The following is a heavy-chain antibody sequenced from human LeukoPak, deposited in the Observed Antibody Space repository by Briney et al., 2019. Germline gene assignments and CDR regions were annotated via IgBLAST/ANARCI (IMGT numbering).Heavy chain of an antibody. CDR3: ARERIAVAGTSFDY. J-gene: IGHJ4*02. V-gene: IGHV3-21*01. CDR2: ISSSSSYI. Sequence: ETLSLTCTVSGGSISSYSMNWVRQAPGKGLEWVSSISSSSSYIYYADSVKGRFTISRDNAKNSLYLQMNSLRAEDTAVYYCARERIAVAGTSFDYWGQGTLVTVSS. CDR1: GGSISSYS. D-gene: IGHD6-19*01.